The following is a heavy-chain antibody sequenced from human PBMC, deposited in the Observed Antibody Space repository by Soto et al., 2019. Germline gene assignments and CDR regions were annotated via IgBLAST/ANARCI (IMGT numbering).Heavy chain of an antibody. Sequence: TLSLTCTVSGGSILNGGHYWSWIRQPAGKGLEWIGRMQHTGNTNYNPSLKSRVTMSVDTSKNQISLKMTSVTAADTAVYFCAKDVSSRRWFDPWGQGILVTVSS. D-gene: IGHD3-16*01. V-gene: IGHV4-61*02. CDR2: MQHTGNT. CDR1: GGSILNGGHY. J-gene: IGHJ5*02. CDR3: AKDVSSRRWFDP.